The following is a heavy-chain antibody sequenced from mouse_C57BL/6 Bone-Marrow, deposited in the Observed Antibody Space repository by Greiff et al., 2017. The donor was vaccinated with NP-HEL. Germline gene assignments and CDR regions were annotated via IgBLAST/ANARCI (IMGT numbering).Heavy chain of an antibody. J-gene: IGHJ4*01. Sequence: QVQLKESGAELVKPGASVKLSCKASGYTFTSYWMHWVKQRPGRGLEWIGRIDPNSGGTKYNEKFKSKATLTVDKPSSTAYMQLSSLTSEDSAVYYCAREGGMVTSHYYAMDYWGQGTSVTVSS. D-gene: IGHD2-2*01. V-gene: IGHV1-72*01. CDR1: GYTFTSYW. CDR2: IDPNSGGT. CDR3: AREGGMVTSHYYAMDY.